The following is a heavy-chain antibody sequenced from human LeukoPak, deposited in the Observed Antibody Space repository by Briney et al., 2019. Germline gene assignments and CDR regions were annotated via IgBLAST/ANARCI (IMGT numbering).Heavy chain of an antibody. Sequence: SETLSLTCTVSGGSISSYYWSWIRQPPGKGLEWIGYIYYSGSTNYNPSLKSRVTMSVDTSKNQFSLKLYSVTAADTAIYYCATDRSWFDPWGQGTLVTVSS. CDR1: GGSISSYY. J-gene: IGHJ5*02. CDR3: ATDRSWFDP. V-gene: IGHV4-59*12. CDR2: IYYSGST.